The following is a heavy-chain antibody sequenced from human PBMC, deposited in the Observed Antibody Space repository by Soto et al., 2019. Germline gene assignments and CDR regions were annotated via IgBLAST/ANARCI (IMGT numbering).Heavy chain of an antibody. J-gene: IGHJ4*02. CDR1: GFTFRTHA. V-gene: IGHV3-23*01. Sequence: EVQLLESGGGLVQPGGSLRLSCAASGFTFRTHAMSWVRQAPGKGLEWVSVVSGSGSDTYYADSVKGRFPISRDNSNNTLCLQVNSLRAEDAAVYYCAKGRYYHDSSGRPNGYFDHWGQGALVTVSS. CDR3: AKGRYYHDSSGRPNGYFDH. CDR2: VSGSGSDT. D-gene: IGHD3-22*01.